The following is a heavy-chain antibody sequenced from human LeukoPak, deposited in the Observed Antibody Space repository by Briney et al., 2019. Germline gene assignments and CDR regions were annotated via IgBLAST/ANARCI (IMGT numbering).Heavy chain of an antibody. V-gene: IGHV3-48*01. CDR3: ARDPGYSSSQVNWFDP. Sequence: GGSLRLSCAASGFTFSSYWMSWVRQAPGKGLEWVSYISSSSSTIYYADSVKGRFTISRDNAKNSLYLQMNSLRAEDTAVYYCARDPGYSSSQVNWFDPWGQGTLVTVSS. J-gene: IGHJ5*02. CDR1: GFTFSSYW. D-gene: IGHD6-6*01. CDR2: ISSSSSTI.